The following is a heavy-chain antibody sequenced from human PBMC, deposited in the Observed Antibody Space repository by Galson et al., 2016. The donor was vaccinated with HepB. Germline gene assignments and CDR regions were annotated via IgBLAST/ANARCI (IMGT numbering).Heavy chain of an antibody. J-gene: IGHJ4*02. D-gene: IGHD1-26*01. CDR3: ARPASSTEVGHFDY. CDR1: GFTFDDYA. Sequence: SLRLSCAAFGFTFDDYAMHWVRQAPGKGLEWVSIISANGEAAYYTDSVKGRFTISRDDSKNSLYLQMNSLKTEDTAVYYCARPASSTEVGHFDYWGQGTLVTVSS. CDR2: ISANGEAA. V-gene: IGHV3-9*01.